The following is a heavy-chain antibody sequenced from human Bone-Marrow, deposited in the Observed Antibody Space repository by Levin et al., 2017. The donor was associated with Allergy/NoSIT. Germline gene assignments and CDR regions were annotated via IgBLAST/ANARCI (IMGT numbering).Heavy chain of an antibody. CDR2: IYYSGST. J-gene: IGHJ6*02. CDR1: GGSISSGDYY. Sequence: SETLSLTCTVSGGSISSGDYYWSWIRQPPGKGLEWIGYIYYSGSTYYNPSLKSRVTISVDTSKNQFSLKLSSVTAADTAVYYCARVEGGYDSRNGMDVWGQGTTVTVSS. D-gene: IGHD5-12*01. CDR3: ARVEGGYDSRNGMDV. V-gene: IGHV4-30-4*01.